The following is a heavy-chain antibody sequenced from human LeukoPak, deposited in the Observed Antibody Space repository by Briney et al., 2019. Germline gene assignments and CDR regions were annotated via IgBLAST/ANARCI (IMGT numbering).Heavy chain of an antibody. V-gene: IGHV3-21*01. D-gene: IGHD6-19*01. CDR2: ISTTSST. Sequence: PGGSLRLSCAASGFTFSSFGIHWVRLTPGKGLEWVSFISTTSSTHYVASVKGRFTISRDNAKNSVSLLMNSLRADDTAVYYCVRDPSRLEPGYFDNWGQGVLVTVSS. CDR1: GFTFSSFG. CDR3: VRDPSRLEPGYFDN. J-gene: IGHJ4*01.